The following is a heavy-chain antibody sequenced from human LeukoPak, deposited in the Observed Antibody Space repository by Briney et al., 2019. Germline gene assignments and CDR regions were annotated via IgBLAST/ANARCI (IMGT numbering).Heavy chain of an antibody. Sequence: SETLTLTCTVSGGSISSYYWSWIRQPPGKGLEWIGYIYYSGSTNYNPSLKSRVTISVDTSKNQFSLKLSSVTAADTGVYYCARGIFGVVPKTFDYWGQGTLVTVSS. CDR3: ARGIFGVVPKTFDY. D-gene: IGHD3-3*01. J-gene: IGHJ4*02. CDR1: GGSISSYY. V-gene: IGHV4-59*01. CDR2: IYYSGST.